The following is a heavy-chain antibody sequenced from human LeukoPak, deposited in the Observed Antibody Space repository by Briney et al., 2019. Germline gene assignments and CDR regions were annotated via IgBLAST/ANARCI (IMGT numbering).Heavy chain of an antibody. CDR1: GSRFTSYW. D-gene: IGHD2-21*02. V-gene: IGHV5-51*01. J-gene: IGHJ4*02. CDR3: ARLYCGGDCYSGDYYFDY. CDR2: IYPGDSDT. Sequence: GASLKISCKGSGSRFTSYWIGWGRQMPGKGLEWMGIIYPGDSDTRYSPSFQGQVTISADKSISTAYLQWSSLKASDTAMYYCARLYCGGDCYSGDYYFDYWGQGTLVTVSS.